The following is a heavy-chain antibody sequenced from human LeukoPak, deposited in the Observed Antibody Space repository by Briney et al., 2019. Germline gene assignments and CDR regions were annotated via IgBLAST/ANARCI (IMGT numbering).Heavy chain of an antibody. J-gene: IGHJ6*03. CDR1: GFTFSSYW. CDR3: ARAGRRGAYYYDSSALHYYYMEM. Sequence: GGSLRHFCAASGFTFSSYWMSWVRQAPGKGLEWVANIKQDGSEKYYVDSVKGRFTISRDNAKNSLYLQMNSLRAEDTAVYYCARAGRRGAYYYDSSALHYYYMEMWGNGTTVTVSS. D-gene: IGHD3-22*01. V-gene: IGHV3-7*04. CDR2: IKQDGSEK.